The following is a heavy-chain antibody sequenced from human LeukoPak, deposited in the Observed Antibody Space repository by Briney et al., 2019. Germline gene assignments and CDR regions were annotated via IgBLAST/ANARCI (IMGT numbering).Heavy chain of an antibody. CDR1: GYTFTSYD. J-gene: IGHJ6*02. V-gene: IGHV1-8*01. Sequence: ASVKVSCKASGYTFTSYDIIWVRQATGQGLEWMGWMNPNSGNTGYAQKFQGRVTMTRNTSISTAYMELSSLRSEDTAVYYCARGGHKQWLVRLRYYGMDVWGQGTTVTVSS. CDR2: MNPNSGNT. D-gene: IGHD6-19*01. CDR3: ARGGHKQWLVRLRYYGMDV.